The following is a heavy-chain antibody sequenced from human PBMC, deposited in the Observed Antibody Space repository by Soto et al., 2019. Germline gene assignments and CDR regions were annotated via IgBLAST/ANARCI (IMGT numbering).Heavy chain of an antibody. J-gene: IGHJ4*02. CDR1: GGSISRYY. CDR2: IYYSGST. CDR3: ARGFIPPYSSSWYYFDY. Sequence: SETRCLTCTVSGGSISRYYWSWSRQPPGKGLEWIGYIYYSGSTNYNPSLKSRVTISVDTSKNQFSLKLSSVTAADTAVYYCARGFIPPYSSSWYYFDYWGQGTLVTVSS. D-gene: IGHD6-13*01. V-gene: IGHV4-59*01.